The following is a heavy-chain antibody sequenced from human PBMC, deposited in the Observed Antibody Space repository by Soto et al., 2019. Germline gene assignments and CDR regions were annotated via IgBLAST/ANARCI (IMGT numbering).Heavy chain of an antibody. CDR1: GFSFSSYW. CDR2: IKQEGSEK. Sequence: EVQLVESGGGLGQPGGSLRLSCAASGFSFSSYWMSWVRQAPGKGLEWVANIKQEGSEKYYVDSVKGRCTISRDNAKNSLYLQRNSLRAEDTAVYYCARGGYYALAGWGQGTLVTVSS. V-gene: IGHV3-7*03. CDR3: ARGGYYALAG. D-gene: IGHD2-2*01. J-gene: IGHJ4*02.